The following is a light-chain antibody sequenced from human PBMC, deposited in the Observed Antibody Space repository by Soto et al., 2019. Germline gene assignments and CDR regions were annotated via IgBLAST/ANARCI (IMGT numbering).Light chain of an antibody. CDR1: SSDVGGYNY. CDR2: EVS. Sequence: QSALTQPASVSGSLGQSITISCTGTSSDVGGYNYVSWYQQHPGKAPKLMIYEVSNRPSGVSNRFSGSKSGNTASLTISGLQAEDEADYYCNSYTSSSTQVFGAGTKLTVL. V-gene: IGLV2-14*01. CDR3: NSYTSSSTQV. J-gene: IGLJ1*01.